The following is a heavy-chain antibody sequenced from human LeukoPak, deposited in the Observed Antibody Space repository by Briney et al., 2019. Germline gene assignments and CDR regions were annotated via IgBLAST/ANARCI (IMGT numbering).Heavy chain of an antibody. V-gene: IGHV4-4*07. CDR3: ASDFGY. D-gene: IGHD3-10*01. CDR2: IYTSGST. Sequence: SETLSLTCTVSGVSISTDYWTWIRQPAGKGLEWIGLIYTSGSTNYNPSLKSRVAMSLDTSKNQFSLKLTSVTAADTAVYYCASDFGYWGQGTLVTVSS. J-gene: IGHJ4*02. CDR1: GVSISTDY.